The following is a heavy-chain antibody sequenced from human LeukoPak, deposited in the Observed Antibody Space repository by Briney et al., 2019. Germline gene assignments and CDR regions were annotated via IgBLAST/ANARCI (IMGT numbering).Heavy chain of an antibody. Sequence: ASVKVSCKASGGTFSSYAISWVRQAPGQGLEWMGWISAYNGNTNYAQKLQGRVTMTTDTSTSTAYMELTSLRSDDTAVYYCARVLSLSYSYGYQDYWGQGTLVTVSS. CDR2: ISAYNGNT. CDR1: GGTFSSYA. J-gene: IGHJ4*02. CDR3: ARVLSLSYSYGYQDY. D-gene: IGHD5-18*01. V-gene: IGHV1-18*01.